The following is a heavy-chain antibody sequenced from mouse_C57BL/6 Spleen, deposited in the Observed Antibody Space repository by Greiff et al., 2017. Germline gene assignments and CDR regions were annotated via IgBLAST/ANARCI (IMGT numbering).Heavy chain of an antibody. CDR3: TTWNYYGSNYAMDY. J-gene: IGHJ4*01. Sequence: VHVKQSGAELVRPGASVKLSCTASGFNIKDYYMHWVKQRPEQGLEWIGRIDPEDGDTEYAPKFQGKATMTADTSSNTAYLQLSSLTSEDTAVYYCTTWNYYGSNYAMDYWGQGTSVTVSS. CDR2: IDPEDGDT. V-gene: IGHV14-1*01. CDR1: GFNIKDYY. D-gene: IGHD1-1*01.